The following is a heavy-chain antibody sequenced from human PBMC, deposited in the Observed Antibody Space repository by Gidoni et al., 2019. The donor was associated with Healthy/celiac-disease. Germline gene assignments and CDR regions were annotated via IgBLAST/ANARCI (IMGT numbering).Heavy chain of an antibody. CDR2: IYSSGST. CDR3: ARGCSSTSCYTSMVDY. Sequence: QVQLQESGPGLVKPSQTLSLTCTVSGGSISSGGYYWSWIRQHPGKGLEWIGYIYSSGSTYYNPSLKSRVTISVDTSKNQFSLKLSSVTAADTAVYYCARGCSSTSCYTSMVDYWGQGTLVTVSS. V-gene: IGHV4-31*03. CDR1: GGSISSGGYY. D-gene: IGHD2-2*02. J-gene: IGHJ4*02.